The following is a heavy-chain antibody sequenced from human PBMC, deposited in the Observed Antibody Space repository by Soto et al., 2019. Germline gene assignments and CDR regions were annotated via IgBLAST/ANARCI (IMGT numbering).Heavy chain of an antibody. CDR3: ARVGPYCGGDCYSPPP. Sequence: SETLSLTCAVSCYSIRNGYYWGWIRQPPGKGLEWIGTIYHSGSTYYNPPLKSRVTISVDASENHFSLKLSSVTAADTAVYYCARVGPYCGGDCYSPPPWGQGTLVTVSS. J-gene: IGHJ5*02. V-gene: IGHV4-38-2*01. CDR2: IYHSGST. CDR1: CYSIRNGYY. D-gene: IGHD2-21*02.